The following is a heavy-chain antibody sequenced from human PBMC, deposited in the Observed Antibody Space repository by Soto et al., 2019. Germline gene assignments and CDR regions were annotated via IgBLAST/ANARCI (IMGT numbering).Heavy chain of an antibody. CDR3: ARAPTGMALLGY. D-gene: IGHD5-18*01. V-gene: IGHV1-3*01. CDR1: GYTFTSYA. CDR2: INAGNGNT. Sequence: GASVKVSCKASGYTFTSYAMHWVRQAPGQRLEWMGWINAGNGNTKYSQKFQGRVTITRDTSASTAYMELSSLRSEDTAVYHCARAPTGMALLGYWGQGTLVTVSS. J-gene: IGHJ4*02.